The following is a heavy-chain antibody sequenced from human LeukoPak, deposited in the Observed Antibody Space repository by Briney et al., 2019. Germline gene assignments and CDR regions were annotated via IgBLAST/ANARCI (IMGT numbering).Heavy chain of an antibody. CDR3: ARTSNSYGYSGLDY. V-gene: IGHV4-31*03. Sequence: PSETLSLTCTVSGXSISSGGYYWSWIRQHPGRGLEWIGYIYYSGSTYYNPSLKSRVTVSVDMSKNQFSLKLTSVTAADTAVYYCARTSNSYGYSGLDYWGQGTLVIVSS. D-gene: IGHD5-18*01. CDR2: IYYSGST. J-gene: IGHJ4*02. CDR1: GXSISSGGYY.